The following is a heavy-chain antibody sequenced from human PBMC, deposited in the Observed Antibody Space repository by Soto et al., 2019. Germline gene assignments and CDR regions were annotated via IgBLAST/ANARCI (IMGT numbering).Heavy chain of an antibody. CDR3: ARGYYDSSGPFDY. D-gene: IGHD3-22*01. Sequence: QVQLVQSGAEVKKPGASVKVSCKASGYTLTSHGISWVRQAPGQGLEWMGWISTYNGNTKYALKFQERVTMTADTSTNTAHMELRSLRSDDTAMYYCARGYYDSSGPFDYWGQGTLVTVSS. CDR1: GYTLTSHG. V-gene: IGHV1-18*01. CDR2: ISTYNGNT. J-gene: IGHJ4*02.